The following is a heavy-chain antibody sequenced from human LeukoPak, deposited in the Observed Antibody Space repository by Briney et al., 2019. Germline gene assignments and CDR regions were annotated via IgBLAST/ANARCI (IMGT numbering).Heavy chain of an antibody. CDR2: INHSGST. V-gene: IGHV4-34*01. CDR1: GGSFSGYY. D-gene: IGHD5-24*01. J-gene: IGHJ4*02. CDR3: ARGGGGWLPVDY. Sequence: SETLSISCAVYGGSFSGYYWSWIRQPPGKGLEWIGEINHSGSTNYNPSLKSRVTISVDTSKNQFSLKLSSVTAADTAVYYCARGGGGWLPVDYWGQGTLVTVSS.